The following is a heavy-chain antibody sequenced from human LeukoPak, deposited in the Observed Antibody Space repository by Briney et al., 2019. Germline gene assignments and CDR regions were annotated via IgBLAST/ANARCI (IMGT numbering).Heavy chain of an antibody. J-gene: IGHJ3*02. CDR3: ARGILWWKLAGAFDI. CDR1: GYTFTSYY. D-gene: IGHD2-21*01. Sequence: GASVKVSCKASGYTFTSYYMHWVQQAPGQGLEWMGIINPSGGSTSYAQKFQGRVTMTRDMSTSTVYMELSSLRSEDTAVYYCARGILWWKLAGAFDIWGQGTMVTVSS. V-gene: IGHV1-46*01. CDR2: INPSGGST.